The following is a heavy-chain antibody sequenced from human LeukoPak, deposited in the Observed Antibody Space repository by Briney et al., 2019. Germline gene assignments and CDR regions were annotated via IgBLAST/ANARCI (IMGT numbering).Heavy chain of an antibody. D-gene: IGHD2-15*01. Sequence: GASVKVSCKASGYTFTSYDINWVRQATGQGLEWMGWMNPNSGNTGYAQKFQGRVTMTRDMSTSTVYMELSSLRSEDTAVYYCARDVVVVAATRFGDYYYYYMDVWGKGTTVTVSS. CDR1: GYTFTSYD. V-gene: IGHV1-8*01. CDR2: MNPNSGNT. J-gene: IGHJ6*03. CDR3: ARDVVVVAATRFGDYYYYYMDV.